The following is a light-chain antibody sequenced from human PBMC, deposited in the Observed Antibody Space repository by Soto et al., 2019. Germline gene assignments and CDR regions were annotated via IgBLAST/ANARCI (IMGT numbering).Light chain of an antibody. CDR1: SSDVGGYNY. CDR3: SSYTSSSTLEV. V-gene: IGLV2-14*01. J-gene: IGLJ1*01. Sequence: QPASVSGSPGQSITISCTGTSSDVGGYNYVSWYQQHPGKAPKLMIYDVSNRPSGVSNRFSGSKSGNTASLPISGLQAEDEADYYCSSYTSSSTLEVFGTGTKLTVL. CDR2: DVS.